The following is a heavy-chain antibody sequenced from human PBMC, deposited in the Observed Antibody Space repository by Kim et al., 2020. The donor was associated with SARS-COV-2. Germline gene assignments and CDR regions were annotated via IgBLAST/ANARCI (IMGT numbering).Heavy chain of an antibody. D-gene: IGHD6-13*01. CDR1: GGTFSSYA. Sequence: SVKVSCKASGGTFSSYAISWVRQAPGQGLEWMGRIIPILGIANYAQKFQGRVTITADKSTSTAYMELSSLRSEDTAVYYCATAAGTILRLMTNYYYYGMDGWGQGATVTVSS. CDR2: IIPILGIA. J-gene: IGHJ6*02. V-gene: IGHV1-69*04. CDR3: ATAAGTILRLMTNYYYYGMDG.